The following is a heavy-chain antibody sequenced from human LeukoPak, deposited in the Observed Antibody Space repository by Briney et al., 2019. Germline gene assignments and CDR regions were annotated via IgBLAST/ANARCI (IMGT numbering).Heavy chain of an antibody. Sequence: ASVKVSCKASGYTFTSYGISWVRQAPGQGLEWMGWISAYNGNTNYEQKLQGRVTMTTDTSTSTAYMELRSLRSDDTAVYYCARDGRGRLRLGELSFVDYWGQGTLVTVSS. CDR2: ISAYNGNT. CDR1: GYTFTSYG. J-gene: IGHJ4*02. CDR3: ARDGRGRLRLGELSFVDY. V-gene: IGHV1-18*01. D-gene: IGHD3-16*02.